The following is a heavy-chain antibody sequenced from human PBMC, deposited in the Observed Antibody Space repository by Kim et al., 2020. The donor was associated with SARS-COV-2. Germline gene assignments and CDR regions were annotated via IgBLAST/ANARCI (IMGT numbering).Heavy chain of an antibody. CDR1: GFTFSSYW. V-gene: IGHV3-7*01. CDR2: IKQDGSEK. D-gene: IGHD3-3*01. Sequence: GGSLRLSCAASGFTFSSYWMSWVRQAPGKGLEWVANIKQDGSEKYYVDSVKGRFTISRDNAKNSLYLQMNSLRAEDTAVYYCAREVPSGRTYYDFWSGYYFDYWGQGTLVTVSS. J-gene: IGHJ4*02. CDR3: AREVPSGRTYYDFWSGYYFDY.